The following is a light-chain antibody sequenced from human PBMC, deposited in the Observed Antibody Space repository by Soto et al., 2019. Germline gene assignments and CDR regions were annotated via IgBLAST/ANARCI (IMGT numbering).Light chain of an antibody. Sequence: EIVLTQSPGTLSLPPGERATLSCKASRSVSSSYLAWYEQKPGQAPRLLIYGASTRATGIPDRFSGSGSGTDFTLAISRLEPEDFAVYYCQQYGSSPATFGQGTKVDIK. CDR2: GAS. J-gene: IGKJ1*01. CDR1: RSVSSSY. CDR3: QQYGSSPAT. V-gene: IGKV3-20*01.